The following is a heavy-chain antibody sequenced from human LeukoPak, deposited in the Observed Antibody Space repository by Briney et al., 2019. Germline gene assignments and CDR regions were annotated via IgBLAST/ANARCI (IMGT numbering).Heavy chain of an antibody. J-gene: IGHJ4*02. CDR1: GFTFSHYW. D-gene: IGHD1-26*01. Sequence: GGSLRLSCEASGFTFSHYWMHWIRQAPGKGLEWVSYISSSGSTIYYADSVKGRFTISRDNAKNSLYLQMNSLRAEDTAVYYCATPPSYAVLGYWGQGTLVTVSS. CDR2: ISSSGSTI. V-gene: IGHV3-11*04. CDR3: ATPPSYAVLGY.